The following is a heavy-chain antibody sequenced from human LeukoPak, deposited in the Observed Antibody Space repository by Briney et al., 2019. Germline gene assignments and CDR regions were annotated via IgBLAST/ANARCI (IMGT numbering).Heavy chain of an antibody. CDR1: VYTFTVYY. V-gene: IGHV1-2*02. D-gene: IGHD1-26*01. J-gene: IGHJ5*02. Sequence: ASVKVSCKASVYTFTVYYMHWVRQAPGQGLEWMGWINPNSGGTNYAQKFQGRVTMTRDTSISTAYIELSRLRSDDTAVYYCARDRQGDARFDPWGQGTLVTVSS. CDR3: ARDRQGDARFDP. CDR2: INPNSGGT.